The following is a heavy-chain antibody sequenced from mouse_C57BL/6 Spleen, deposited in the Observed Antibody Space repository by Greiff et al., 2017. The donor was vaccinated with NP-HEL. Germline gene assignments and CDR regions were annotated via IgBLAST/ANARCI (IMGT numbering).Heavy chain of an antibody. CDR1: GFSLTSYG. CDR3: ARNNDYDEGAWFAY. V-gene: IGHV2-2*01. D-gene: IGHD2-4*01. J-gene: IGHJ3*01. Sequence: QVQLKESGPGLVQPSQSLSITCTVSGFSLTSYGVHWVRQSPGKGLEWLGVIWSGGSTDYNAAFISRLSISKDNSKSQVFFKMNSLQADDTAIYYCARNNDYDEGAWFAYWGQGTLVTVSA. CDR2: IWSGGST.